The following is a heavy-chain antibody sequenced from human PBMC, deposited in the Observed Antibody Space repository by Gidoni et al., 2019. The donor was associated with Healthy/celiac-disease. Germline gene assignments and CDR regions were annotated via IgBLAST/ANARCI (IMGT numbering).Heavy chain of an antibody. J-gene: IGHJ3*02. CDR2: IYYSGST. D-gene: IGHD3-22*01. Sequence: QVQLQESGPGLVKPSQTLSLTCTVSGGSISSGGYYWSWIRQHPGKGLEWIGYIYYSGSTYYNPSLKSRVTISVDTSKNQFSLKLSSVTAADTAVYYCARDLQYYDSSVGRGVGHAFDIWGQGTMVTVSS. CDR1: GGSISSGGYY. V-gene: IGHV4-31*03. CDR3: ARDLQYYDSSVGRGVGHAFDI.